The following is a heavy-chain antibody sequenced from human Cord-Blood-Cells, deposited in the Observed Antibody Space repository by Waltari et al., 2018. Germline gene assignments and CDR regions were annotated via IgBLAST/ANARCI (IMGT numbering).Heavy chain of an antibody. Sequence: QVQLEQPVPDVDKPAPWVQVSGSASGGSFSTYAISCVRQAPGQGLEWMGGIIPIFGTANYAQKFQGRVTITADESTSTAYMELSSLRSEDTAVYYCASTYSSSPFDYWGQGTLVTVSS. CDR1: GGSFSTYA. D-gene: IGHD6-13*01. V-gene: IGHV1-69*01. CDR2: IIPIFGTA. CDR3: ASTYSSSPFDY. J-gene: IGHJ4*02.